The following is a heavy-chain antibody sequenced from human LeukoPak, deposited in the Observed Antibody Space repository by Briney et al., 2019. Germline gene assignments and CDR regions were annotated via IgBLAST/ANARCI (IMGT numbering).Heavy chain of an antibody. CDR3: ARATSTSRTNWFDP. V-gene: IGHV4-4*07. Sequence: SETLSLTCTVSGGSISSYYWSWIRQPAGKGLEGIGRIYTSGSTNYNPSLKSRVTMPVDTSKNQFSLKLSSVTAADTAVYYCARATSTSRTNWFDPWGQGTLVTVSS. D-gene: IGHD2-2*01. CDR2: IYTSGST. CDR1: GGSISSYY. J-gene: IGHJ5*02.